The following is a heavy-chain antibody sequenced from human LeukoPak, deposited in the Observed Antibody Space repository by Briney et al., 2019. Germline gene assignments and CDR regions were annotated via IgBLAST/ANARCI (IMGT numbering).Heavy chain of an antibody. V-gene: IGHV4-59*08. CDR2: IYYSGST. CDR1: GGSISSYY. Sequence: SETLSLTCTVSGGSISSYYWSWIRQPPGKGLEWIGYIYYSGSTNCNPSLKSRVTISVDTSKNQFSLKLSSVTAADTAVYYCARYLTATDAFDIWGQGTMVTVSS. CDR3: ARYLTATDAFDI. D-gene: IGHD2-8*01. J-gene: IGHJ3*02.